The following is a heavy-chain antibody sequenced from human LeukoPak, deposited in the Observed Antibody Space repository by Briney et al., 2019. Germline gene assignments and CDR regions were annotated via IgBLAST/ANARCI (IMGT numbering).Heavy chain of an antibody. CDR2: IYYSGST. CDR3: ARFPYSNYDNSDY. Sequence: PSETLSLTCAVSGGSISSYYWSWIRQPPGKGLEWIGYIYYSGSTNYNPSLKSRVTIPVDTSKNQFSLKLSSVTAADTAVYYCARFPYSNYDNSDYWGQGTLVTVSS. CDR1: GGSISSYY. V-gene: IGHV4-59*08. D-gene: IGHD4-11*01. J-gene: IGHJ4*02.